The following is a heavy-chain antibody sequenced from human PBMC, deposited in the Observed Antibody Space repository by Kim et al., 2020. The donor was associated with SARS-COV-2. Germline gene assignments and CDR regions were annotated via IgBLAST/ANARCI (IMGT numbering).Heavy chain of an antibody. V-gene: IGHV1-8*01. D-gene: IGHD3-9*01. J-gene: IGHJ5*02. CDR3: AAENYDILTGYYGWFDP. CDR2: MNPNSGNT. Sequence: ASVKVSCKASGYTFTSYDINWVRQATGQGLEWMGWMNPNSGNTGYAQKFQGRVTMTRNTSISTAYMELSSLRSEDTAVYYCAAENYDILTGYYGWFDPWGHGTLVTVSS. CDR1: GYTFTSYD.